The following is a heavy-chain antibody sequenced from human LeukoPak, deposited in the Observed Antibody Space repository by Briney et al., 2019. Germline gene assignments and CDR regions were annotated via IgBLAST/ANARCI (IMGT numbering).Heavy chain of an antibody. V-gene: IGHV1-69*06. Sequence: SVKVSCKASGGTFSSYGISWVRQAPGQGLEWMGGIIPIFGTANYAQKFQGRVTITADKSTSTAYMELSSLRSEDTAVYYCATLCSGGSCYSYGWFDPWGQGTLVTVSS. J-gene: IGHJ5*02. D-gene: IGHD2-15*01. CDR3: ATLCSGGSCYSYGWFDP. CDR1: GGTFSSYG. CDR2: IIPIFGTA.